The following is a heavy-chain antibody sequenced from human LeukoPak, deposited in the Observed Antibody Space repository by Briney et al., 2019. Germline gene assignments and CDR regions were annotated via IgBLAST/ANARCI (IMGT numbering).Heavy chain of an antibody. D-gene: IGHD3-10*01. V-gene: IGHV3-73*01. CDR2: IKSKANNYAT. Sequence: GGSLRLSCAASGFSFSGSAMHWVRQASGKGLEWVGRIKSKANNYATAYAASVKGRFTIFRDDSKNTAYLQMNSLKTEDAAVYYCTRLRDSGSYYGFGYWGQGALVTVSS. CDR3: TRLRDSGSYYGFGY. CDR1: GFSFSGSA. J-gene: IGHJ4*02.